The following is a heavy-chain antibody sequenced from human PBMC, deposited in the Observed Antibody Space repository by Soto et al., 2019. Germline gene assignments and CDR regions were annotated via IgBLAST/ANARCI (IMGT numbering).Heavy chain of an antibody. Sequence: SETLSLTCAVYGGSFSGYYWSWIRQPPGKGLEWIGEINHSGSTNYNPSLKSRVTISVDTSKNQFSLKLSSVTAADTAVYYCARVGYYYDSSLGFDPWGQGTLVTVSS. CDR1: GGSFSGYY. CDR2: INHSGST. D-gene: IGHD3-22*01. CDR3: ARVGYYYDSSLGFDP. J-gene: IGHJ5*02. V-gene: IGHV4-34*01.